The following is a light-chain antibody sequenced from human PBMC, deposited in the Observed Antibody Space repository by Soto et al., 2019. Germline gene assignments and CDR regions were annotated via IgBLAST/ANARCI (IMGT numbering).Light chain of an antibody. J-gene: IGLJ3*02. CDR1: SSNIGAGYD. CDR2: GNS. CDR3: QSYDISLSGLFWV. V-gene: IGLV1-40*01. Sequence: SVLTQPPSVSGAPGQRVTISCTGSSSNIGAGYDVHWYQQLPGTAPKLLIYGNSNRPSGVPDRFSGSKSGTSASLAITGLQAEDEADYYGQSYDISLSGLFWVFGGGTQLTVL.